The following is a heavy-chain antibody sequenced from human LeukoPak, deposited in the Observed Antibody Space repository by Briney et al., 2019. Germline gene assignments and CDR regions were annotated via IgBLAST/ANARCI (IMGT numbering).Heavy chain of an antibody. Sequence: GASVKVSCKASGYTFTGYHIHWVRQAPGQGLEWMGWINPNSGGTKYAQKFQGRVTMTRDTSISTAYMELSRLRSDDTAVYYCATSRGPIAAAGIDYWGQGTLVTVSS. J-gene: IGHJ4*02. CDR3: ATSRGPIAAAGIDY. CDR1: GYTFTGYH. D-gene: IGHD6-13*01. CDR2: INPNSGGT. V-gene: IGHV1-2*02.